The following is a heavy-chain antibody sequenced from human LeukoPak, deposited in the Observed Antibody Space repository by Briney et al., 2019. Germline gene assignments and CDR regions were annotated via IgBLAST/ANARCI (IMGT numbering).Heavy chain of an antibody. J-gene: IGHJ4*02. D-gene: IGHD2-2*01. V-gene: IGHV3-21*01. CDR3: ASGGFYCSSSTCPPD. Sequence: GGSLRLSCAASGFTFSSYEMNWVRQAPGKGLEWVSSITSSSDHIYYADSVKGRFTISRDNAKNSLYLQMNSLRVEDTAIYYCASGGFYCSSSTCPPDWGQGTLVTVSS. CDR2: ITSSSDHI. CDR1: GFTFSSYE.